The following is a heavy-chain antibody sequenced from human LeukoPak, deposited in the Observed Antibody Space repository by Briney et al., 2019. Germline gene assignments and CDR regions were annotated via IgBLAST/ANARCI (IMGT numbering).Heavy chain of an antibody. J-gene: IGHJ4*02. CDR1: GFTFSSYW. V-gene: IGHV3-74*01. D-gene: IGHD1-26*01. Sequence: GGSLRLSCAASGFTFSSYWMHWVRQALGKGLVWVSRINIDGSTTRYADSVKGRFTISRDNAKNTLYLQMNSLRAEDTAVYYCARAPRSGSYDYWGQGTLVTVSS. CDR3: ARAPRSGSYDY. CDR2: INIDGSTT.